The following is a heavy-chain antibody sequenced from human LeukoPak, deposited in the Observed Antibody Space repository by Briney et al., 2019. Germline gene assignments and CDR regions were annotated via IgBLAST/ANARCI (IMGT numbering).Heavy chain of an antibody. Sequence: GGSLRLSCTASGFTFGDYAMSSVRQAPGKGLEWVGFIRSKAYGGTTEYAASVKGRFTISRDDSKSFAYLQMNSLKTEDTAVYYCTRDPRGSYGPDAFDIWGQGTMVTVSS. J-gene: IGHJ3*02. CDR3: TRDPRGSYGPDAFDI. CDR2: IRSKAYGGTT. D-gene: IGHD1-26*01. CDR1: GFTFGDYA. V-gene: IGHV3-49*04.